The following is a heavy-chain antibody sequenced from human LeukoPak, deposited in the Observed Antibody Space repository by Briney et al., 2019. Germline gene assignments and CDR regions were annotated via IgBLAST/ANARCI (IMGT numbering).Heavy chain of an antibody. Sequence: SETLSLTCTVSGGSISSYYWSWIRQPPGKGLEWIGHIYCSGSTNYNPSLKSRVTISVDTSKNQFSLKLSSVTAADTAVYYCARRRKGYSPTMDVWGKGTTVTVSS. CDR2: IYCSGST. V-gene: IGHV4-59*01. D-gene: IGHD5-18*01. CDR1: GGSISSYY. J-gene: IGHJ6*03. CDR3: ARRRKGYSPTMDV.